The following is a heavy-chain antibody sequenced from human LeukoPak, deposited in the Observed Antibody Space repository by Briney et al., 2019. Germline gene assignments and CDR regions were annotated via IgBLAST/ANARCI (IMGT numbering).Heavy chain of an antibody. V-gene: IGHV1-18*01. D-gene: IGHD2-2*02. CDR3: ARDPYCSSTSCYSSHNWFDP. CDR2: ISAYNGNT. Sequence: ASVKVSYKASGYTFTSYGISWVRQAAGQGLEWMGWISAYNGNTNYAQKLQGRVTMTTDTSTSTAYMELRSLRSDDTAVYYCARDPYCSSTSCYSSHNWFDPWGQGTLVTVSS. CDR1: GYTFTSYG. J-gene: IGHJ5*02.